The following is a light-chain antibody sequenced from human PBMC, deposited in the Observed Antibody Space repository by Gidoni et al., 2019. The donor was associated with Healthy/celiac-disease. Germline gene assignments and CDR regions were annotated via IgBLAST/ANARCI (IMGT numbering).Light chain of an antibody. Sequence: SYVLSQPPSLSVAPGLTATITCEGDNLENKSVHWYRQKAGQAPVLVVFDDDDRPLGVPDRISGSNSKNTATLSITRVEPGDEADYFCQVWDSSVDLRVFGGGTSLTVL. V-gene: IGLV3-21*02. CDR1: NLENKS. CDR2: DDD. CDR3: QVWDSSVDLRV. J-gene: IGLJ2*01.